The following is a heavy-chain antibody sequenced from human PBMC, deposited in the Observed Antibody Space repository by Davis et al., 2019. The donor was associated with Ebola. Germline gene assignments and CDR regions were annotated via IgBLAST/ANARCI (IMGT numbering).Heavy chain of an antibody. D-gene: IGHD3-10*01. V-gene: IGHV1-18*01. J-gene: IGHJ4*02. CDR2: ISGYNGNT. Sequence: AASVKVSCKASGYAFTSYGISWVRQAPGQGLEWMGWISGYNGNTNYAQRFQGRVTMTTDTSTSTAYMELRSLTSDDTAVYYCASGSGSSDYWGQGTLVTVSS. CDR1: GYAFTSYG. CDR3: ASGSGSSDY.